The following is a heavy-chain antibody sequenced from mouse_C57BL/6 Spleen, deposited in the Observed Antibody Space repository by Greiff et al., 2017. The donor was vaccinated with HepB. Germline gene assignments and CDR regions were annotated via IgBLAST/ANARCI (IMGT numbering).Heavy chain of an antibody. CDR1: GFSLTSYG. J-gene: IGHJ4*01. D-gene: IGHD3-2*02. Sequence: VKLVESGPGLVAPSQRLSITCTVSGFSLTSYGVHWVRQPPGKGLEWLVVIWSDGSTTYNSALKSRLSISKDNSKSQVFLKMNSLQTDDTAMYYCARQGSSGYVNYAMDYWGQGTSVTVSS. V-gene: IGHV2-6-1*01. CDR3: ARQGSSGYVNYAMDY. CDR2: IWSDGST.